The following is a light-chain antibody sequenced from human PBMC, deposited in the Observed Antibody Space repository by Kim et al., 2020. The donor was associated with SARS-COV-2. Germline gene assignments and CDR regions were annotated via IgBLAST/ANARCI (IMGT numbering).Light chain of an antibody. CDR3: CSYAGSNIGV. CDR2: DVT. J-gene: IGLJ3*02. V-gene: IGLV2-8*01. CDR1: SSDVGGYNY. Sequence: QSALTQPPSASGSLGQSVTISCTGTSSDVGGYNYVSWYQQYPGKVPKLMIHDVTKRPSGVPDCFSGSKTGNTASLTVSGLQAEDEADYYCCSYAGSNIGVFGGGTQLTVL.